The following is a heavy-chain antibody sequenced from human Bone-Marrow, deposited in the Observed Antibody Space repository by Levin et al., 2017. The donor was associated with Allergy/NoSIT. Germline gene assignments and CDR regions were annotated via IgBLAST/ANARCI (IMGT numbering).Heavy chain of an antibody. D-gene: IGHD6-19*01. CDR1: GGSISSYY. CDR3: AREPYEDSSGWFDY. CDR2: IYYSGST. V-gene: IGHV4-59*01. J-gene: IGHJ4*02. Sequence: PSETLSLTCTVSGGSISSYYWSWIRQPPGKGLEWIGYIYYSGSTNYNPSLKSRVTISVDTSKNQFSLKLSSVTAADTAVYYCAREPYEDSSGWFDYWGQGTLVTVSS.